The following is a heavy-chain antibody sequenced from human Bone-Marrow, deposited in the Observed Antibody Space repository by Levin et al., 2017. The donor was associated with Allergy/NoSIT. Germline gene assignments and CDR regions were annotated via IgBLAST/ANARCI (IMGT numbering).Heavy chain of an antibody. Sequence: GGSLRLSCVASGFTFDDHTMHWVRQTPGKDLEWVSLISWDGTVTYYVDSVRGRFTISRDNPENSLFLHMNSLRSDDSALYYCVPEEYYHFNVVFDSWGQGALVTVSS. V-gene: IGHV3-43*01. CDR2: ISWDGTVT. D-gene: IGHD2/OR15-2a*01. J-gene: IGHJ4*02. CDR3: VPEEYYHFNVVFDS. CDR1: GFTFDDHT.